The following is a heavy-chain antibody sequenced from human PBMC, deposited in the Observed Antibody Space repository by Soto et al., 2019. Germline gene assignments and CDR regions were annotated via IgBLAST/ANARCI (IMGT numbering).Heavy chain of an antibody. Sequence: QVQLHESGTGLVRPSQTLSLTCNVSGGSISTADYYWSWIRQPPGKGLEGIGYIHYRGSTYYNPSLASRVAISMETSKHQFSLNLTSVTAADTAVYFCVSDDDGGGDIGYWGQGTLVTVSS. CDR1: GGSISTADYY. V-gene: IGHV4-30-4*01. D-gene: IGHD2-21*01. J-gene: IGHJ4*02. CDR2: IHYRGST. CDR3: VSDDDGGGDIGY.